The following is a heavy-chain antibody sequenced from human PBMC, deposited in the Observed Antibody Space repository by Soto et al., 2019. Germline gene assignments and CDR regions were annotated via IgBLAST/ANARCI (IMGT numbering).Heavy chain of an antibody. CDR2: IYPGDSDT. V-gene: IGHV5-51*01. CDR3: ARLITIFGVVSPQGGMDV. D-gene: IGHD3-3*01. CDR1: GYSFTSYW. J-gene: IGHJ6*02. Sequence: PGESLKISCKGSGYSFTSYWIGWVRQMPGKGLEWMGIIYPGDSDTRYSPSFRGQVTISADKSISTAYLQWSSLKASDTAMYYCARLITIFGVVSPQGGMDVWGQGTTVTVSS.